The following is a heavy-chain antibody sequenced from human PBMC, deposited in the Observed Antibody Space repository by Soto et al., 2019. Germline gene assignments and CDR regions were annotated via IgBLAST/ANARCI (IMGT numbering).Heavy chain of an antibody. D-gene: IGHD6-19*01. J-gene: IGHJ6*02. CDR2: IDPNNGDT. CDR1: GYNFIGYY. Sequence: QVQLVQSGAEVKKPGASVKVSCKASGYNFIGYYIHWVRQAPGQGLQWMGWIDPNNGDTDSAQKFQGSITMTRDTSISTVYMDLSSLRIDDTAIYYCARLRGQFYYGMDVWGQGTTVAVSS. V-gene: IGHV1-2*02. CDR3: ARLRGQFYYGMDV.